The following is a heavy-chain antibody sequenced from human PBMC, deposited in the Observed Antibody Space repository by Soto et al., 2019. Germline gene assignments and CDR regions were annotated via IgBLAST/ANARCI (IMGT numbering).Heavy chain of an antibody. J-gene: IGHJ4*02. Sequence: PSETLSLTCTVSGGSISSGDYYWSWIRQPPGKGLEWIGYIYYSGSTYYNPSLKSRVTISVDTSKNQFSLKLSSVTAADTAVYYCARGGLELHFDYWGQGTLVTVSS. CDR3: ARGGLELHFDY. D-gene: IGHD1-7*01. CDR2: IYYSGST. V-gene: IGHV4-30-4*01. CDR1: GGSISSGDYY.